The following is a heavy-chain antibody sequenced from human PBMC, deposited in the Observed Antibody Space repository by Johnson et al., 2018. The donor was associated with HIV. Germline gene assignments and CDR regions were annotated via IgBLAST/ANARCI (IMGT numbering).Heavy chain of an antibody. V-gene: IGHV3-7*01. CDR1: GFTFSSYA. CDR3: ARDQRHGAFDI. D-gene: IGHD5-24*01. J-gene: IGHJ3*02. CDR2: IKQDGSEK. Sequence: EVQLVESGGGLVQPGGSLRLSCAASGFTFSSYAMSWVRQAPGKGLEWVANIKQDGSEKYYVDSVKGRFTISRDNAKNSLYLQMNSLRAEDTAVYYCARDQRHGAFDIWGQGTMVTVSS.